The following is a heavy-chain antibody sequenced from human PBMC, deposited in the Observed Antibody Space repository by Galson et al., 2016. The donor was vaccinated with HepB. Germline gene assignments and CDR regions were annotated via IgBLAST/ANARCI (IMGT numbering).Heavy chain of an antibody. D-gene: IGHD1-26*01. V-gene: IGHV3-21*01. J-gene: IGHJ4*02. Sequence: SLRLSCAASGFTFSSYSMNWVRQAPGKGLEWVSSISSSSSYIYYADSVKGRFTISRDNAKNSLYLQMNSLRAGDTAVYYCARGDIVGAIFDYWGQGTLVTVS. CDR1: GFTFSSYS. CDR2: ISSSSSYI. CDR3: ARGDIVGAIFDY.